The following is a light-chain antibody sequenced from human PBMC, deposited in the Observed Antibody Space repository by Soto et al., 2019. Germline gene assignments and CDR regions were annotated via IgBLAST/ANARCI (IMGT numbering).Light chain of an antibody. J-gene: IGKJ5*01. CDR2: AAS. V-gene: IGKV1-39*01. CDR3: QQSYSTPIT. CDR1: QTISNY. Sequence: DIQIAQSPSCLCACLGYRVTSSVRASQTISNYLNWYQQKPGKAPKLLIYAASSLQSGVPSRFSGSGSGTDFTLTISSLQPEDFATFYCQQSYSTPITFGQGTRLEIK.